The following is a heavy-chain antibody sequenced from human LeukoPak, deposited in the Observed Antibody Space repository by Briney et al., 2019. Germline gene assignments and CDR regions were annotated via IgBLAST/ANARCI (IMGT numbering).Heavy chain of an antibody. V-gene: IGHV4-59*08. D-gene: IGHD3-3*01. CDR3: ARNDFWSGQNAFDI. Sequence: SETLSLTCTVSGGSISSYYWSWIRQPPGKGLEWIGYIYYSGSTNYNPSLKSRVTISVDTSKNQFSLKLSSVTAADTAVYYCARNDFWSGQNAFDIWGQGTMVTVSS. CDR1: GGSISSYY. CDR2: IYYSGST. J-gene: IGHJ3*02.